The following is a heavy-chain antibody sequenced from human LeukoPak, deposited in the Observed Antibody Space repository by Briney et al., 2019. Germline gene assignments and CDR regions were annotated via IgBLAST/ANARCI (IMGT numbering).Heavy chain of an antibody. J-gene: IGHJ4*02. CDR2: IYYDGSSK. D-gene: IGHD2/OR15-2a*01. V-gene: IGHV3-33*01. CDR3: ARDKGTTSIDN. Sequence: GGSLRLSCAASGIPFSRSGMHWVRQAPGKGLDWVAFIYYDGSSKYYADSEKGRFTISRDNSKDTVYLQMNSLRAEDTAVYFCARDKGTTSIDNWGQGALVTVSS. CDR1: GIPFSRSG.